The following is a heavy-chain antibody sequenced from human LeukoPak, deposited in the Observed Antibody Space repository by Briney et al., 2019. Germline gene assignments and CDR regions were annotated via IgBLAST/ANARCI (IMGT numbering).Heavy chain of an antibody. CDR1: GFTFSSYS. CDR2: INSDASST. CDR3: ARVGYSYGSYYFDY. V-gene: IGHV3-74*01. J-gene: IGHJ4*02. Sequence: TGGSLRLSCAASGFTFSSYSMNWVRQAPGKGLVWVSRINSDASSTTYADSVKGRFTISRDTARNTLYLQMNSLRAEDTAVYYCARVGYSYGSYYFDYWGQGTLVTVSS. D-gene: IGHD5-18*01.